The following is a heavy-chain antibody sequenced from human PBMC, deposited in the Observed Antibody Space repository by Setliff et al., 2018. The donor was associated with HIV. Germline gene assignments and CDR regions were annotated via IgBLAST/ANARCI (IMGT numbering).Heavy chain of an antibody. J-gene: IGHJ1*01. CDR1: GDSISGSY. Sequence: SETLSLTCTVSGDSISGSYWCWIRQPPGKGLEWIGYIYASGSANHNPSLKSRVSISVDTSKNQLSLKLSSVTATDTAVYSCARLDLTTAGQIGYFHHWGQGTQVTVSS. CDR2: IYASGSA. CDR3: ARLDLTTAGQIGYFHH. D-gene: IGHD6-13*01. V-gene: IGHV4-4*09.